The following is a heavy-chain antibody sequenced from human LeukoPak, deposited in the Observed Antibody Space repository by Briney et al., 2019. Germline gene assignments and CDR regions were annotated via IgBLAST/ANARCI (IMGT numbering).Heavy chain of an antibody. CDR3: ARDLQCGGDCHYDALDI. V-gene: IGHV3-7*01. CDR2: IKEDGSEK. CDR1: GFTFSNYW. Sequence: GGSLRLSCGASGFTFSNYWMNWVRQAPGKGLEWVANIKEDGSEKYYVDSVRGRFTIPRDNAKNSLFLQMNSLRAEDTAVYYCARDLQCGGDCHYDALDIWGQGTLVTVSS. D-gene: IGHD2-21*02. J-gene: IGHJ3*02.